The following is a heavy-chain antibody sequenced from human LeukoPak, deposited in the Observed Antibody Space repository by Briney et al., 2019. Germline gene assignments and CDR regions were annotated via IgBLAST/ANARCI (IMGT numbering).Heavy chain of an antibody. CDR3: AKGEFGVVTANFDY. Sequence: GGSLRLSCAASGFTFSSYGMHWVRQAPGKGLEWVAVISYDGSNKYYADSVKGRFTISRDNSKNTLYLQMNSLRAEDTAVYCCAKGEFGVVTANFDYWGQGTLVTVSS. D-gene: IGHD2-21*02. CDR1: GFTFSSYG. CDR2: ISYDGSNK. J-gene: IGHJ4*02. V-gene: IGHV3-30*18.